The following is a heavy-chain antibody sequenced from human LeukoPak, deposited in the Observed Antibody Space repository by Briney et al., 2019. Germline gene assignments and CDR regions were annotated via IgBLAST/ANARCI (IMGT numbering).Heavy chain of an antibody. J-gene: IGHJ3*02. D-gene: IGHD6-6*01. V-gene: IGHV5-51*01. Sequence: GESLKISCKGSGYSFTNYWIGWVRQMPGKGLEWMGIIYPGDSDTRYSPSFQGQVTISADKSISTASLQRSSLKASDTAMYHCARNVGSSSADAFDIWGQGTMVTVSS. CDR1: GYSFTNYW. CDR3: ARNVGSSSADAFDI. CDR2: IYPGDSDT.